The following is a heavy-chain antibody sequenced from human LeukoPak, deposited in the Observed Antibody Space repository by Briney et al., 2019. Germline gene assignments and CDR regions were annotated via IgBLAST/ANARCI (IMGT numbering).Heavy chain of an antibody. CDR3: ARTYWTGYHHLDF. CDR1: GGSISSSYW. Sequence: SETLSLTCAVSGGSISSSYWWTWVRQPPGKGLEWIGEIYHSGSTNYNPSLKSRLTISVDKSKNHFSLKLSSVTAADTAVYYCARTYWTGYHHLDFWGQGTLVTVSS. J-gene: IGHJ4*02. D-gene: IGHD3/OR15-3a*01. CDR2: IYHSGST. V-gene: IGHV4-4*02.